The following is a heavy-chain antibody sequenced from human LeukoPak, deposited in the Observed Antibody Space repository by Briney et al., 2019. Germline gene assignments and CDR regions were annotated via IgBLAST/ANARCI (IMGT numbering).Heavy chain of an antibody. CDR1: GYRFTSSW. D-gene: IGHD2-21*02. CDR3: ARTYCGGDCYSGFDY. CDR2: IYPGDSDT. Sequence: GESLKISCKAPGYRFTSSWIAWVRQMPGKGLEWMGVIYPGDSDTRYSPSFQGQVTISADKSISTAYLQWSSLKASDTAMYYCARTYCGGDCYSGFDYWGQGTLVTVSS. J-gene: IGHJ4*02. V-gene: IGHV5-51*01.